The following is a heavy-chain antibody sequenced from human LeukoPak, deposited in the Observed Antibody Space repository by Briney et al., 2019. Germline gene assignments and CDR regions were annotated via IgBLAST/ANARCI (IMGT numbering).Heavy chain of an antibody. CDR1: GGSISSYY. Sequence: SETLSLTCTVSGGSISSYYWSWIRQPAGKGLEWIGRIYTSGSTNYNPSLKSRVTMSVDTSKNQFSLKLSSVTAADTVVYYCARGDPGASSRDFDYWGQGTLVTVSS. V-gene: IGHV4-4*07. CDR3: ARGDPGASSRDFDY. J-gene: IGHJ4*02. D-gene: IGHD6-13*01. CDR2: IYTSGST.